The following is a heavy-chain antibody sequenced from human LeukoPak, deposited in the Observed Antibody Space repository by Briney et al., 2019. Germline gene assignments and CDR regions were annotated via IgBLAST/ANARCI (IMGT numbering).Heavy chain of an antibody. Sequence: GGSLRLSCVASRFTFSIDWMSWGRQAPGKGLELVANIKQDGREEYYVDSVKDRFSISRDNAKNSLYLQMNSLRAEDKAVYYCGRERMGPRGTFDIWGQGTMVTVSS. V-gene: IGHV3-7*01. J-gene: IGHJ3*02. CDR1: RFTFSIDW. D-gene: IGHD3-16*01. CDR3: GRERMGPRGTFDI. CDR2: IKQDGREE.